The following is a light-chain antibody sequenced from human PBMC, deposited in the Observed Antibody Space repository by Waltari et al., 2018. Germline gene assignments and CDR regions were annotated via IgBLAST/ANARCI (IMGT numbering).Light chain of an antibody. CDR2: GST. CDR1: GSNIGAGYD. Sequence: QSVLTQPPSVSGAPGQRVTISCPGSGSNIGAGYDVHWYQQLPRAAPNLLIYGSTSRPLGVPARFFGSTSGTSASLAITGLQAEDEADYYCQSYDTSLSVVFGGGTKLTVL. J-gene: IGLJ3*02. V-gene: IGLV1-40*01. CDR3: QSYDTSLSVV.